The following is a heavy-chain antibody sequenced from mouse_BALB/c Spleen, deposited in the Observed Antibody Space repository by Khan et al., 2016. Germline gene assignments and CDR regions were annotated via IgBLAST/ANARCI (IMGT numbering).Heavy chain of an antibody. V-gene: IGHV5-17*02. J-gene: IGHJ2*01. CDR3: ARGDY. Sequence: EVELVESVGGLVQPGGSRKLSCAASGFTFSRFGMHWVRQAPEKGLEWVAYISSGSSTIYYADTLKGRFTISRDNPKNALFLQMTSLRSEDTAMYYCARGDYWGQGTTLTVSS. CDR1: GFTFSRFG. CDR2: ISSGSSTI.